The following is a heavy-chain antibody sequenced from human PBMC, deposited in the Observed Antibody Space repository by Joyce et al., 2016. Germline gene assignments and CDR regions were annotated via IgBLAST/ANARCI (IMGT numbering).Heavy chain of an antibody. D-gene: IGHD2-2*01. Sequence: EVQLVESGGRLVRSGGSLRLTCAASGFSFRTYSMNWVRQAPGKGLEWVSSIGSSGTSTNSADSTKGRFTISRDNAKNSLYLQMNNVRPEDTAVYYCARGNSFGDQLLWYFDFWGQGTLVTVSS. V-gene: IGHV3-21*02. J-gene: IGHJ4*02. CDR3: ARGNSFGDQLLWYFDF. CDR1: GFSFRTYS. CDR2: IGSSGTST.